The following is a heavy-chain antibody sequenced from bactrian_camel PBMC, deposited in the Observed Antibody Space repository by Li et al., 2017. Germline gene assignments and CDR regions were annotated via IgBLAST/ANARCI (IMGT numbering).Heavy chain of an antibody. Sequence: QVQLVESGGGSVQAGGSLRLSCTYSGNMFTVNCMGWFRQAPGEVPEGVAAITTESNITHYADSVLGRFTVSIDNAKNTLYLRMNSLKPEDTAMYYCAADSRLRGSWLTIGHYNYWGQGTQVTVS. CDR2: ITTESNIT. D-gene: IGHD2*01. V-gene: IGHV3S53*01. CDR1: GNMFTVNC. CDR3: AADSRLRGSWLTIGHYNY. J-gene: IGHJ4*01.